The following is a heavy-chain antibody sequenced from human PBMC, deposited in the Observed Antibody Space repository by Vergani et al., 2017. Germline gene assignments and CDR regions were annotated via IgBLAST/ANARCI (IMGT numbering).Heavy chain of an antibody. J-gene: IGHJ6*02. CDR3: AREWVVGTPLSHYGMDV. Sequence: VQLQQSGPGLVKPSQTLSLTCALSGDSFSSNSAAWYWIRQSPSGGLEWLGRTYYRSKWYNDYAVSVKSRITINPDTSKNHFSLQLNSVTPEDTAVYYCAREWVVGTPLSHYGMDVWGQGTTVTVSS. V-gene: IGHV6-1*01. CDR1: GDSFSSNSAA. CDR2: TYYRSKWYN. D-gene: IGHD1-7*01.